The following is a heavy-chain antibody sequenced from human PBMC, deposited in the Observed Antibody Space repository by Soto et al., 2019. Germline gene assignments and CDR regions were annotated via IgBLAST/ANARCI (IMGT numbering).Heavy chain of an antibody. D-gene: IGHD2-2*01. CDR1: GFTFSSYS. CDR2: ISSSSSYI. Sequence: EVQLVESGGGLVKPGGSLRLSCAASGFTFSSYSMNWVRQAPGKGLEWVSSISSSSSYIYYADSVKGRFTISRDNAKNSLYLQMNSLRAEDTAVYYCARDLNPPHCSSTSCPGHFDYWGQGTLVTVSS. CDR3: ARDLNPPHCSSTSCPGHFDY. V-gene: IGHV3-21*01. J-gene: IGHJ4*02.